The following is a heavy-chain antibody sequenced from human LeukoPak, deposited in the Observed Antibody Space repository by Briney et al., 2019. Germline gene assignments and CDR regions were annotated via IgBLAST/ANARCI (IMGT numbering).Heavy chain of an antibody. CDR2: IYHSGST. V-gene: IGHV4-38-2*02. CDR1: GGSISSYY. D-gene: IGHD2-2*01. J-gene: IGHJ4*02. CDR3: ARGSTIDY. Sequence: SETLPLTCTVSGGSISSYYWGWIRQPPGKGLEWIGSIYHSGSTYYNPSLKSRVTISVDTSKSQFSLKLSSVTAADTAVYYCARGSTIDYWGQGTLVTVSS.